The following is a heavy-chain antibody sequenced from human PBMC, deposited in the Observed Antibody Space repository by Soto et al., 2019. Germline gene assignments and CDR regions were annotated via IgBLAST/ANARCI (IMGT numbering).Heavy chain of an antibody. CDR1: GYTFTSYG. Sequence: QAQLVQSGAEVKKPGASVKVSCKASGYTFTSYGINWVRQAPGQGLEWLGWISAYDGNTKYAQSVQGRVSMTTDTSTKTASMELRSLISDDTAMYYFARGGYYDISCSRNYYYYGMNVWGQGTTVSVSS. J-gene: IGHJ6*02. CDR3: ARGGYYDISCSRNYYYYGMNV. D-gene: IGHD3-16*01. V-gene: IGHV1-18*04. CDR2: ISAYDGNT.